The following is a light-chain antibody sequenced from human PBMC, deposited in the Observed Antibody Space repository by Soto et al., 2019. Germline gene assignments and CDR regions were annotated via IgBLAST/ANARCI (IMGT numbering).Light chain of an antibody. Sequence: EMVLTQSPGTLSLSPGERATLSCRASQSVSSNLAWYQQRPGQPPRLLIYGASTRAAGISARFSGSGSGTEFTLTISSLQSEDFAVYYCQQSSNWPRTFGQGTKVDIK. V-gene: IGKV3-15*01. CDR1: QSVSSN. J-gene: IGKJ1*01. CDR2: GAS. CDR3: QQSSNWPRT.